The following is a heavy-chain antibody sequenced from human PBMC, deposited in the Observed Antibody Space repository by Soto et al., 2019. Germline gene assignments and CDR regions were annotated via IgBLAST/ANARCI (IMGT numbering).Heavy chain of an antibody. D-gene: IGHD2-2*01. CDR3: ARDPLTYCSRTSCSRDLDV. V-gene: IGHV1-3*01. Sequence: QVQLVQSGAEVKKPGASVKVSCKASGYTFTSYAMHWVRQAPGQRLEWMGWINAGNDNTKYSQKFQGRVTITRATSASTAYMELRSLRSEDTAVYYCARDPLTYCSRTSCSRDLDVWGKGTTVTVSS. CDR1: GYTFTSYA. J-gene: IGHJ6*04. CDR2: INAGNDNT.